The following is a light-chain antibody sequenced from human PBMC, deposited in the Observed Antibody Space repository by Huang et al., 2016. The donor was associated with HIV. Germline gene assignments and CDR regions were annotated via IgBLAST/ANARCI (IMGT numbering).Light chain of an antibody. Sequence: EIVLTQSPATLSKSPGERATLSCRASQCVSNYLALFQQKPGQAPRLLIYDASNRATGIPARFSGSGSGTAFTLTISSLEPEDCAVYYCQQHRIWPLTFGGGTTVDIK. CDR1: QCVSNY. CDR2: DAS. CDR3: QQHRIWPLT. J-gene: IGKJ4*01. V-gene: IGKV3-11*01.